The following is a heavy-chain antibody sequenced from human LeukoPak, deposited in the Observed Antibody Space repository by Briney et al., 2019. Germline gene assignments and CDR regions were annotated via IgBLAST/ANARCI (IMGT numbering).Heavy chain of an antibody. J-gene: IGHJ6*03. D-gene: IGHD6-13*01. Sequence: GGSLRLSCAASGFTFSSYAMHWVRQAPGKGLEWVAVISYDGSNKYYADSVKGRFTISRDNSKNTLYLQMNSLRAEDTAVYYCAKGPYSSRYYYYYMDVWGKGTTVTVSS. CDR3: AKGPYSSRYYYYYMDV. CDR2: ISYDGSNK. CDR1: GFTFSSYA. V-gene: IGHV3-30-3*01.